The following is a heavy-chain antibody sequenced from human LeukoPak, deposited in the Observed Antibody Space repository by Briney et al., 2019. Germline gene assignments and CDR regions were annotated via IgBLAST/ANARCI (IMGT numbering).Heavy chain of an antibody. CDR1: GGSFSDHY. J-gene: IGHJ4*02. D-gene: IGHD3-22*01. CDR3: ARAAWKGTSGYYLPY. CDR2: INHSGST. Sequence: SETLSLTCAVYGGSFSDHYWSWIRQPPGKGLEWIGEINHSGSTNYNPSLKSRVTISVDTSKNQFSLKLSSVTAADTAVYYCARAAWKGTSGYYLPYWGQGTLVTVSS. V-gene: IGHV4-34*01.